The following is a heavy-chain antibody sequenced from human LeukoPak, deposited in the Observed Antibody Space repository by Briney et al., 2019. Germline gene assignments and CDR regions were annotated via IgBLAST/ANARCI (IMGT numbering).Heavy chain of an antibody. V-gene: IGHV3-23*01. D-gene: IGHD3-10*01. J-gene: IGHJ4*02. CDR1: GFSFSTYA. CDR2: MTGNGDST. CDR3: AKDDKGSRALISF. Sequence: PGGSLRLSCEASGFSFSTYAMNWVRQAPGKGLEWVAAMTGNGDSTYFAESVRGRFTISRDNSKNTLYLQMNSLRADDTALYYCAKDDKGSRALISFWGQGTLVTVSS.